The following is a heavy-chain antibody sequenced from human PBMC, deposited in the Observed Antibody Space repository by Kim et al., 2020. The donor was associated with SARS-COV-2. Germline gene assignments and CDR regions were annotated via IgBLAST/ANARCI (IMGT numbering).Heavy chain of an antibody. D-gene: IGHD3-3*01. Sequence: VKGRLTIRRENSKNSLYLQMNSLRAEDTALYYCAKDIGIFGVVTPAPFDYWGQGTLVTVSS. CDR3: AKDIGIFGVVTPAPFDY. V-gene: IGHV3-9*01. J-gene: IGHJ4*02.